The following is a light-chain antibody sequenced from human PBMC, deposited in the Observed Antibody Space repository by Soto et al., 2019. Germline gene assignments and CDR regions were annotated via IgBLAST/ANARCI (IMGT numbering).Light chain of an antibody. Sequence: QSALTQPPSASGSPGQSVAISCTGDSSDGGGYNYVSWYVQHPGKAPKLMIYEVSKRPSGVPDRFSGSKSGNTASLTVSGLQAEHEADYYCSSYAGSNNYVVFGGGSKLTVL. CDR2: EVS. CDR1: SSDGGGYNY. J-gene: IGLJ2*01. CDR3: SSYAGSNNYVV. V-gene: IGLV2-8*01.